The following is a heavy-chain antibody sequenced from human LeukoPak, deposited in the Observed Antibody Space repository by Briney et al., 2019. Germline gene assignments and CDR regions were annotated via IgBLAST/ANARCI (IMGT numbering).Heavy chain of an antibody. CDR3: TTAYYYDSSGYHQTDY. D-gene: IGHD3-22*01. V-gene: IGHV3-48*04. Sequence: GGSLRLSCAASGFTFSKMNWVRQAPGKGLEWVSYISSTSSTKYYADSVRGRFTISRDNAKNSLYLQMHSLRAEDTAVYYCTTAYYYDSSGYHQTDYWGQGTLVTVSS. CDR2: ISSTSSTK. J-gene: IGHJ4*02. CDR1: GFTFSK.